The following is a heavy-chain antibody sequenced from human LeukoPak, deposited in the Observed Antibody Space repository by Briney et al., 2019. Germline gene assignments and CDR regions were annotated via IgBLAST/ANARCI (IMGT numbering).Heavy chain of an antibody. CDR2: IYYSGIT. J-gene: IGHJ4*02. CDR1: GYSISSGYY. CDR3: ARVGSAVTTDFDY. V-gene: IGHV4-61*01. D-gene: IGHD4-17*01. Sequence: SEALSLTCAVSGYSISSGYYWGWIRQPPGKGLEWIGYIYYSGITNYNPSLKSRVTISVDTSKNQFSLKLSSVTAADTAVYYCARVGSAVTTDFDYWGQGTLVTVSS.